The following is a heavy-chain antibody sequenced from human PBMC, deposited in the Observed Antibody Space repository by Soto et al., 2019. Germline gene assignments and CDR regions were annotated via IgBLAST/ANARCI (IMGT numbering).Heavy chain of an antibody. CDR2: ILGNGGAA. J-gene: IGHJ4*02. CDR1: GFTFSTYT. Sequence: EVQLLESGGGLVQPGGSLRLSCAASGFTFSTYTMSWVRQAPGKGLEWVSGILGNGGAAFYADSVKGRFTISRDNSNNMLYLQRYNLRAEDTAIYYCAKDRQPDGLWPFDHWGQGTLLTVSS. CDR3: AKDRQPDGLWPFDH. D-gene: IGHD2-8*01. V-gene: IGHV3-23*01.